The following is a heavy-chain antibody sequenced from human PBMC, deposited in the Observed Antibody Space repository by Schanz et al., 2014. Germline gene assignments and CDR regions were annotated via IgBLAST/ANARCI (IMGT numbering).Heavy chain of an antibody. J-gene: IGHJ6*03. Sequence: EVQLLESGGGLVQPGGSLRLSCAASGFTFSSYAMSWVRQAPGKGLEWVSYISGSSRTIYYADSMKGRFTVSRDNAENALYLQMNSLRADDTAVYYCAKGPYYYYYMDVWGNGTTVTVSS. V-gene: IGHV3-48*01. CDR2: ISGSSRTI. CDR1: GFTFSSYA. CDR3: AKGPYYYYYMDV.